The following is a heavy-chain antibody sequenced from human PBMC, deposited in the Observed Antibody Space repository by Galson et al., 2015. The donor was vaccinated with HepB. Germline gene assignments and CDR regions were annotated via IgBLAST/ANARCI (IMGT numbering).Heavy chain of an antibody. CDR3: ARSGWLATGGNWFDP. CDR2: IKQDGSEK. D-gene: IGHD6-19*01. Sequence: SLRLSCAASEFTFSSYWMSWVRQAPGKGLEWVANIKQDGSEKYYVDSVKGRFTISRDNAKNSLYLQMNRLRAEDTAVYYCARSGWLATGGNWFDPRGQGTLVTVSS. V-gene: IGHV3-7*03. J-gene: IGHJ5*02. CDR1: EFTFSSYW.